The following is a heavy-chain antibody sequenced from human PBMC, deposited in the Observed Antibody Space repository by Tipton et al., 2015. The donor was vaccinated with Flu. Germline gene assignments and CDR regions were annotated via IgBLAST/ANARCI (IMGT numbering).Heavy chain of an antibody. CDR2: IGSAGDT. D-gene: IGHD6-13*01. J-gene: IGHJ6*02. CDR3: ARGPLPDSNWYNGMDV. V-gene: IGHV3-13*01. Sequence: SLRLSCAASGFTFSTYDIHWVRQVTGKGLEWVSVIGSAGDTYYSDSVKGRFTISRDNVKNSLYLQMNSLRVGDTAVYYCARGPLPDSNWYNGMDVWGQGTTVTVSS. CDR1: GFTFSTYD.